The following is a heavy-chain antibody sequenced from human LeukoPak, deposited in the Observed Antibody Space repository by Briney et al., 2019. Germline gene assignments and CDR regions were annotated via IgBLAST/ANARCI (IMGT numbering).Heavy chain of an antibody. CDR3: ARETAAGHRGSFDY. J-gene: IGHJ4*02. CDR2: IYSGGST. V-gene: IGHV3-66*01. Sequence: SGGSLRLSCAASGFTVSSNYMSWVRQAPGKGLEWVSVIYSGGSTYYADSVKGRFTISRDNSKNTLYLQMNSLRAEDTAVYYCARETAAGHRGSFDYWGQGTLVTVSS. D-gene: IGHD6-13*01. CDR1: GFTVSSNY.